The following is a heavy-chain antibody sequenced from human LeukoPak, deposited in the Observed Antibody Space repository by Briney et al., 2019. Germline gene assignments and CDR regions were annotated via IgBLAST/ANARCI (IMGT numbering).Heavy chain of an antibody. CDR2: ISYDGSNK. CDR3: AKDRRMIVVVKHYGMDV. J-gene: IGHJ6*02. CDR1: GFTFSSYG. V-gene: IGHV3-30*18. D-gene: IGHD3-22*01. Sequence: QAGGSLGLSCAASGFTFSSYGMHWVRQAPGKGLEWVAVISYDGSNKYYADSVKGRFTISRDNSKNTLYLQMNSLRAEDTAVYYCAKDRRMIVVVKHYGMDVWGQGTTVTVSS.